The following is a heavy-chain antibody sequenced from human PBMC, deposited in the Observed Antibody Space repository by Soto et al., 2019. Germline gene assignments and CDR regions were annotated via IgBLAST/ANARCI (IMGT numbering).Heavy chain of an antibody. V-gene: IGHV4-4*02. CDR1: GASIGSGGW. Sequence: SETLSLTCAVSGASIGSGGWWSWVRQPPGKGLEWIAEIFHDGDTNYSPSLKSRVTISVDKSQNQFSLNVYSVTAADTAVYYCARHEGWTGPDQWGQGTLVTVSS. D-gene: IGHD2-8*02. CDR3: ARHEGWTGPDQ. CDR2: IFHDGDT. J-gene: IGHJ5*02.